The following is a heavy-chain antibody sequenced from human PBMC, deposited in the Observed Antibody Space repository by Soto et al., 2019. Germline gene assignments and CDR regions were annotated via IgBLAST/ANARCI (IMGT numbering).Heavy chain of an antibody. CDR2: INPNSGGT. V-gene: IGHV1-2*02. CDR3: AREPATAKPEGVDF. Sequence: ASVQVSCKASGYTFSDYYIHWVRQAPGQGLEWMGWINPNSGGTKYAPKFQGGVTMTRDTSITTAYMELSRLRSGDTAVYYCAREPATAKPEGVDFWGQGTLVTVSS. CDR1: GYTFSDYY. J-gene: IGHJ4*02. D-gene: IGHD1-1*01.